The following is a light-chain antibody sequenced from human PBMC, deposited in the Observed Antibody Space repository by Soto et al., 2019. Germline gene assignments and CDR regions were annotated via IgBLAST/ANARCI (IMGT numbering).Light chain of an antibody. CDR1: KWGDKY. V-gene: IGLV3-1*01. J-gene: IGLJ1*01. CDR3: QAWDSSAYV. CDR2: QDS. Sequence: SYELTQPPSVSVSPGQTASITCSGDKWGDKYACWYQQKPGQSPVLVIYQDSKRPSGIPERFSAYNSGNTATLTIGGTQAMDEADYYCQAWDSSAYVFGTGTKLTVL.